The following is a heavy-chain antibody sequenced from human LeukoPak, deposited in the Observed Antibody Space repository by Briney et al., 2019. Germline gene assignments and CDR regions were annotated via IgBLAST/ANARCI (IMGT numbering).Heavy chain of an antibody. CDR1: GYTFTSYY. D-gene: IGHD6-6*01. CDR2: ISAYNGNT. V-gene: IGHV1-18*04. Sequence: ASVKVSCKASGYTFTSYYMHWVRQAPGQGLEWMGWISAYNGNTNYAQKLQGRVTMTTDTSTSTAYMELRSLRSDDTAVYYCARDRVGSSSEGFDYWGQGTLVTVSS. CDR3: ARDRVGSSSEGFDY. J-gene: IGHJ4*02.